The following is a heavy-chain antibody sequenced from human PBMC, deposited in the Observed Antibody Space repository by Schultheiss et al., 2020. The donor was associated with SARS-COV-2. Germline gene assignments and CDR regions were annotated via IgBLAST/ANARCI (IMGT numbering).Heavy chain of an antibody. D-gene: IGHD6-13*01. CDR3: ARSDSSSWYYFDY. V-gene: IGHV3-48*04. Sequence: GGSLRLSCAASGFTFSSYSMNWVRQAPGKGLEWVSYISSSSSTIYYADSVKGRFTISRDNAKNSLYLQMNSLRAEDTAVYYCARSDSSSWYYFDYWGQGTLVTVSS. CDR1: GFTFSSYS. CDR2: ISSSSSTI. J-gene: IGHJ4*02.